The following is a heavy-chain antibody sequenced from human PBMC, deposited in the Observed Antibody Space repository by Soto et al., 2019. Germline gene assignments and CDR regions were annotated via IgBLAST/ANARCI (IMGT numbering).Heavy chain of an antibody. D-gene: IGHD2-2*01. Sequence: QVQLVQSGAEAKKPGSSVKVSCKASGGTFSSYTISWVRQAPGQGLEWMGRIIPILGIANYAQKFQGRVTVTTDKSASTAYMGVSRLRSEATAVYYCARGFGDIVVVQDAMNWYFDLWGRGTLVTVSS. CDR3: ARGFGDIVVVQDAMNWYFDL. CDR2: IIPILGIA. V-gene: IGHV1-69*02. J-gene: IGHJ2*01. CDR1: GGTFSSYT.